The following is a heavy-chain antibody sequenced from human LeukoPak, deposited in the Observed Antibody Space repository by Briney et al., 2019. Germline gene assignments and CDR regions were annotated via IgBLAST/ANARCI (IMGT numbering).Heavy chain of an antibody. Sequence: SETLSLTSTVSGGSISSYYWSWIRQPPGKGLEWIGEINHSGSTNYNPSLKSRVTISVDTSKNQFSLKLSSVTAADTAVYYCARAEGGSSGYFVYWGQGTLVTVSS. J-gene: IGHJ4*02. CDR2: INHSGST. V-gene: IGHV4-34*01. CDR1: GGSISSYY. D-gene: IGHD3-22*01. CDR3: ARAEGGSSGYFVY.